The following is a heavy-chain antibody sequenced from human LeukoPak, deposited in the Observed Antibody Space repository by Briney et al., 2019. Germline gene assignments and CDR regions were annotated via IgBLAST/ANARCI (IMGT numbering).Heavy chain of an antibody. CDR1: GFTVSTNY. D-gene: IGHD1-1*01. V-gene: IGHV3-53*01. J-gene: IGHJ4*02. CDR2: IYAGGGT. CDR3: ARRAPGTTATFDY. Sequence: GGSLRLSCAASGFTVSTNYMTWVRQAPGKGLEWLSIIYAGGGTSYADSVKGRFTISRDNSENTLYLQVNSLRPEDTAVYYCARRAPGTTATFDYCGQGTLVTVSA.